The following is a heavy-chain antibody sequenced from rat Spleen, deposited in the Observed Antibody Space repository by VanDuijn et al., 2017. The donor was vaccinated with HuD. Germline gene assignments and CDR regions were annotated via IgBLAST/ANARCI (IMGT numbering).Heavy chain of an antibody. J-gene: IGHJ2*01. CDR1: GFTFINYY. CDR3: VKALWVYCFDY. V-gene: IGHV5-25*01. Sequence: EVQLVESGGGLVKPGGSMKLSCAASGFTFINYYMAWVRMAPTKGLEWVASISSGGGRTYYRDSVKDRFTISRDNAKNTLYLQLDSLRSDDTATYYCVKALWVYCFDYWGQGVMVTVSS. CDR2: ISSGGGRT. D-gene: IGHD1-7*01.